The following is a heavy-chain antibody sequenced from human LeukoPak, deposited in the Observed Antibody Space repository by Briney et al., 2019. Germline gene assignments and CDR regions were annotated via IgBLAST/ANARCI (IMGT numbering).Heavy chain of an antibody. V-gene: IGHV3-23*01. J-gene: IGHJ4*02. CDR3: AKVSVCYGCYLDY. CDR1: GYTFSSHG. CDR2: INGAGDNT. D-gene: IGHD3-16*01. Sequence: PGGSLRLSCAASGYTFSSHGLTWVRQAPGKGLEWASTINGAGDNTYYAETVKGRFTISRDNSKNTLYLQMHSLRAEDTAIYYCAKVSVCYGCYLDYWGQGTLVTVS.